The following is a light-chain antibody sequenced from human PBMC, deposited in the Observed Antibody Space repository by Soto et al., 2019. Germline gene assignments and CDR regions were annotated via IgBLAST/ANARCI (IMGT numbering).Light chain of an antibody. J-gene: IGKJ1*01. CDR3: QQYHSYLP. CDR2: DAS. V-gene: IGKV1-5*01. Sequence: DIQMTQSPSTLSASVGHRVTISCRASQSISRWLAWYQQKPGKAPKLLIHDASRLESGVPSRFSGNGSGPEATLTISSRQAGDVATDCCQQYHSYLPLGQGTKVEIK. CDR1: QSISRW.